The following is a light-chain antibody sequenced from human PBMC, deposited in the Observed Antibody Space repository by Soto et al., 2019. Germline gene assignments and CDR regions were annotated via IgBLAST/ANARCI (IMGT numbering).Light chain of an antibody. CDR1: QSVSSN. CDR3: QQYNNWPPWT. CDR2: GAS. J-gene: IGKJ1*01. V-gene: IGKV3-15*01. Sequence: EIVMTQSPDPLSVSPGERATLSCRASQSVSSNLAWYQQKPGQAPRLLIYGASTRATGIPARFSGSGSETEFTLTISSLQSEDFAVYYCQQYNNWPPWTFGQGTKVEIK.